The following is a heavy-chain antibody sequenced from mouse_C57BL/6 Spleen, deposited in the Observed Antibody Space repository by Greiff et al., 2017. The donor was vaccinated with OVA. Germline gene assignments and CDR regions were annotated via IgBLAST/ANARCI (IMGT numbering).Heavy chain of an antibody. CDR1: GYTFTSYW. J-gene: IGHJ4*01. CDR2: IDPSDSYT. Sequence: QVQLQQPGAELVMPGASVKLSCKASGYTFTSYWMHWVKQRPGQGLEWIGEIDPSDSYTNYNQKFKGKSTLTVDKSSSTAYMQLSSLTSEDSAVYYCARRMGDYDDYYAMDYWGQGTSVTVSS. V-gene: IGHV1-69*01. CDR3: ARRMGDYDDYYAMDY. D-gene: IGHD2-4*01.